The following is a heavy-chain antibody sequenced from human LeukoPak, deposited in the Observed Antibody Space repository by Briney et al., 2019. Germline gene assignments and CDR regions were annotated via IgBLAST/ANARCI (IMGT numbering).Heavy chain of an antibody. D-gene: IGHD4-17*01. CDR1: GFTFSSYS. CDR3: AKDPGDYGDDY. J-gene: IGHJ4*02. V-gene: IGHV3-21*01. CDR2: ISSSSSYI. Sequence: PGGSLRLSCAASGFTFSSYSMNWVRQAPGKGLEWVSSISSSSSYIYYADSVKGRFTISRDNSKNTLYLQMNSLRAEDTAVYYCAKDPGDYGDDYWGQGTLVTVSS.